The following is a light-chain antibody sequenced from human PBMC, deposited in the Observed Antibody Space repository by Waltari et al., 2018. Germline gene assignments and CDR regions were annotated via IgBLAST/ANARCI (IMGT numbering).Light chain of an antibody. J-gene: IGLJ1*01. CDR1: TRSVVGSTC. CDR3: CSYAGSYTYV. V-gene: IGLV2-11*01. CDR2: DVS. Sequence: QSALTHPPPVSGSPGQSLTLSCTRNTRSVVGSTCVPWYQQHPGNAPKLMIYDVSNRPSGVPDRFSGSKSGNTASLTISGLQAEDEADYYCCSYAGSYTYVFGTGTKVTVL.